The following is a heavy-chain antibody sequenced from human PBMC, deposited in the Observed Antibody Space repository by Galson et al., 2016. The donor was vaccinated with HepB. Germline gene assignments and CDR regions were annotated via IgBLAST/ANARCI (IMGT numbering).Heavy chain of an antibody. CDR2: IYYSGGT. D-gene: IGHD3-10*01. V-gene: IGHV4-31*03. Sequence: TLSLTCSVSGGSLSSGGYYWSWIRQHPGKGLEWIGYIYYSGGTHYNPSLKSRATISVDMSKNQFSLYLSSVTAADTAVYYCARGSGSYYPYYYFGMDIWGQGTTVTVSS. CDR1: GGSLSSGGYY. CDR3: ARGSGSYYPYYYFGMDI. J-gene: IGHJ6*02.